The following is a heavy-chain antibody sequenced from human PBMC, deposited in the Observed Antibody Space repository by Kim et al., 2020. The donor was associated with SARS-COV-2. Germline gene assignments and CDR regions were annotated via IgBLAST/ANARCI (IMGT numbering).Heavy chain of an antibody. D-gene: IGHD4-4*01. CDR1: GGSFSGYY. CDR3: ARPRSKLAYYGMDV. Sequence: SETLSLTCAVYGGSFSGYYWSWIRQPPGKGLEWIGEINHSGSTNYNPSLKSRVTISVDTSKNQFSLKLSSVTTADTAVYYCARPRSKLAYYGMDVWGQGTTVTVSS. J-gene: IGHJ6*02. V-gene: IGHV4-34*01. CDR2: INHSGST.